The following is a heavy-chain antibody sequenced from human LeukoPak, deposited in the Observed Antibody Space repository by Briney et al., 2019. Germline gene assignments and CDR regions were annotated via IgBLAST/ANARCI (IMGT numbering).Heavy chain of an antibody. CDR2: INHSGST. V-gene: IGHV4-34*01. Sequence: SETLSLTCAVYGGSFSGYYWSWIRQPPGKGLEWIGEINHSGSTNYNPSLKSRVTISVDTSKNQFSLKLSSVTAADTAVYYCASGYYSLDYWGQGSLVTVSS. J-gene: IGHJ4*02. D-gene: IGHD3-10*01. CDR1: GGSFSGYY. CDR3: ASGYYSLDY.